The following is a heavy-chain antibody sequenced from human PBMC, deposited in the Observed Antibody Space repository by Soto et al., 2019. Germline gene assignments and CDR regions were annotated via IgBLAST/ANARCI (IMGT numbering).Heavy chain of an antibody. J-gene: IGHJ4*02. CDR1: GFIFSKHW. CDR3: AGGSGWLADK. D-gene: IGHD6-19*01. V-gene: IGHV3-7*04. Sequence: EVYLVESGGDLVQPGGSLRLSCAASGFIFSKHWMNWVRQAPGKGLEWVANIKQDGSENKYVDSVRGRFTISRDNAKNSLYLQMNSLRAEDTAVYYCAGGSGWLADKWGQGTLVTVSS. CDR2: IKQDGSEN.